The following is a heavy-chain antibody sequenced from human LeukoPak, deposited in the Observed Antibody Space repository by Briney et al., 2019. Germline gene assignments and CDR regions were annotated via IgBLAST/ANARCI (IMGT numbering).Heavy chain of an antibody. CDR2: IITTLDIA. Sequence: SVKDTFKASAGTFSSYAISWVRQAPGQGLEWMGRIITTLDIANYAQKFQGRVTITADKSTSTAYMELNSLRSEDTAVYYCARCSITIFGLFDYWGRGRLAAVCS. CDR1: AGTFSSYA. CDR3: ARCSITIFGLFDY. J-gene: IGHJ4*02. D-gene: IGHD3-10*02. V-gene: IGHV1-69*04.